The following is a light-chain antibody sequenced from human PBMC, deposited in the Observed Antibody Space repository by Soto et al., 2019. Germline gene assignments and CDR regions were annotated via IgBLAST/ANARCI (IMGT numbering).Light chain of an antibody. CDR1: QSLGSN. J-gene: IGKJ5*01. CDR3: QQYNNWPFT. Sequence: IVLTQSPATLSVSPGERATLFCRASQSLGSNLAWYQQNPGQAPRLLIYGAYTRATGIPARFSGSVSGTEFTLTISSLQSEDFAVYYCQQYNNWPFTFGQGTRLEI. CDR2: GAY. V-gene: IGKV3-15*01.